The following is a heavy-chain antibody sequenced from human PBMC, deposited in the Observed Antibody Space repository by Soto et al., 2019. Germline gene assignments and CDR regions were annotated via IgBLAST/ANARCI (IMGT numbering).Heavy chain of an antibody. V-gene: IGHV4-31*03. J-gene: IGHJ3*02. CDR3: VRREDEDAFDI. Sequence: QVQLQESGPGLVKPSQTLSLTCSVSGGSISSGRYYWSWIRQHPGKGLEWIGYIYYNGRGTYYNPSLKSRVVISVDTSKNQFSLKLTSVTAADTAVYYCVRREDEDAFDIWGQGTMVSVSS. CDR2: IYYNGRGT. CDR1: GGSISSGRYY.